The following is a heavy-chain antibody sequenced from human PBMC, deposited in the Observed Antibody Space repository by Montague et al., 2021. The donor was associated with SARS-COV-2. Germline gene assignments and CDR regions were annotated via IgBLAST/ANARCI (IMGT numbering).Heavy chain of an antibody. CDR2: TYYRSKWYN. CDR1: GDSVSSNSAA. J-gene: IGHJ6*02. CDR3: AREYSPPLWFGELDYYGMDV. D-gene: IGHD3-10*01. Sequence: CAISGDSVSSNSAAWNWVRQSPSRGLEWLGRTYYRSKWYNDYAVSVKSRITINPDTSKNQFSLQLNSVTPEDTAVYYCAREYSPPLWFGELDYYGMDVRGQGTTVTVSS. V-gene: IGHV6-1*01.